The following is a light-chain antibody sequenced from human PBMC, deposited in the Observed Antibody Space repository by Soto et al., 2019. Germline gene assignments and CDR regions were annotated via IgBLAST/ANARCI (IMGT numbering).Light chain of an antibody. J-gene: IGKJ1*01. V-gene: IGKV3-15*01. CDR3: HQYIFWPP. CDR2: GTS. CDR1: QSVTSN. Sequence: SPGTLSLTPRERATLSWWASQSVTSNYLAWYQQKPGQSPRLLIYGTSTRATGVPARFSGGGSGTEFTLPINSLPSEDFAVYFCHQYIFWPPFGQGTKVDIK.